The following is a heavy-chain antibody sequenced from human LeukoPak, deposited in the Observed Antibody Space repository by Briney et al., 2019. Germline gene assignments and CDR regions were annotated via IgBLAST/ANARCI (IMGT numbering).Heavy chain of an antibody. CDR1: GFTFSSYG. D-gene: IGHD6-19*01. CDR2: IWYDGSNK. Sequence: GGSLRLSCAASGFTFSSYGMHWVRQAPGKGLEWVAVIWYDGSNKYYADSVKGRFTISRDNSKNTLYLQMNSLRAEDTAVHYCAKSGSPFSGWTDYWGQGTLVTVSS. J-gene: IGHJ4*02. V-gene: IGHV3-33*06. CDR3: AKSGSPFSGWTDY.